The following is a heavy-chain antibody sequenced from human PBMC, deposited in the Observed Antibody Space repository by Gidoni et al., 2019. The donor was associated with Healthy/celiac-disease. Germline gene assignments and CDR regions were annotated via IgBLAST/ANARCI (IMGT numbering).Heavy chain of an antibody. J-gene: IGHJ6*03. CDR3: AREGYYGSGSYYNYYYYMDV. CDR1: GFTFSSYA. D-gene: IGHD3-10*01. CDR2: ISYDGSNK. V-gene: IGHV3-30-3*01. Sequence: QVQLVESGGGVVQPGRSLRLSCAASGFTFSSYAMHWVRQAPGKGLEWVAVISYDGSNKYYADSVKGRFTISRDNSKNTLYLQMNSLRAEDTAVYYCAREGYYGSGSYYNYYYYMDVWGKGTTVTVSS.